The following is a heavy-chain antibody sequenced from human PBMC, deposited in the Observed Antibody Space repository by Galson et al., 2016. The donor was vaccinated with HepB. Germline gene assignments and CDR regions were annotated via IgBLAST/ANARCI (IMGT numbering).Heavy chain of an antibody. CDR1: GGSFSGYY. V-gene: IGHV4-34*01. D-gene: IGHD2/OR15-2a*01. Sequence: SETLSLTCAVYGGSFSGYYCSWIRQPPGQGLEWIAEINHSGSTNYNPSLKSRVTISVDTSKNQFFLRVNSVTAADTAVYYCARQSRFREYLVSYHFDFWGLGTVVAVSS. J-gene: IGHJ4*02. CDR3: ARQSRFREYLVSYHFDF. CDR2: INHSGST.